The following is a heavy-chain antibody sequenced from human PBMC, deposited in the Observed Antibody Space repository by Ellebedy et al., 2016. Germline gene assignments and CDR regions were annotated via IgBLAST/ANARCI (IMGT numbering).Heavy chain of an antibody. CDR1: GGSISSYY. V-gene: IGHV4-59*12. CDR3: ARENIVAEGVSDAFDI. Sequence: GSLRLXXTVSGGSISSYYWSWIRQPPGKGLEWIGYIYYSGSTNYNPSLKSRVTMSVDTSKNQFSLKLSSVTAADTAVYYCARENIVAEGVSDAFDIWGQGTMVTVSS. CDR2: IYYSGST. J-gene: IGHJ3*02. D-gene: IGHD2/OR15-2a*01.